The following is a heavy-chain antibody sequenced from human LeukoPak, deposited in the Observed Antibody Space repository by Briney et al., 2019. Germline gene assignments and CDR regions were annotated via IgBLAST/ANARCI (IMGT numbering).Heavy chain of an antibody. CDR2: IIPFLDIA. V-gene: IGHV1-69*02. D-gene: IGHD6-13*01. J-gene: IGHJ4*02. CDR3: ARGHLRYSSPWEY. CDR1: GGTFSDYI. Sequence: ASVKVPCKASGGTFSDYIINWVRQAPGQGLEGRGRIIPFLDIANYAHKLQGRVTITADKSTSTAYMELSSLTYEDTAVYYCARGHLRYSSPWEYWGQGTLVTVSS.